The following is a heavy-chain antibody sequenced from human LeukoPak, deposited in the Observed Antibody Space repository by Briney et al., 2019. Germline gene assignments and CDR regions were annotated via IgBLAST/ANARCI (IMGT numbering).Heavy chain of an antibody. CDR2: IRYDGSNK. D-gene: IGHD1-26*01. Sequence: PGGSLRLSCAASGFTLRNYGMHWVRQAPGKGLEWVAFIRYDGSNKYYADSVKGRFTISRDNSKNTLFLQMNSLRAEDTAVYYCGGGLPSLSGKSHHAFDIWGQGTMVTVSS. V-gene: IGHV3-30*02. CDR1: GFTLRNYG. CDR3: GGGLPSLSGKSHHAFDI. J-gene: IGHJ3*02.